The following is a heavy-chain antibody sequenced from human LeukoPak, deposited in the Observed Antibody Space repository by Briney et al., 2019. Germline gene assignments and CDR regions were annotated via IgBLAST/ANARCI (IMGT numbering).Heavy chain of an antibody. CDR2: INDGNGNT. CDR1: GYIFTCCA. Sequence: SVTVSCKDSGYIFTCCAMHWVRQAPGQRLERMGWINDGNGNTKYSQKFQGRVTITRDTSASTAYMELSSLRSEDTAVYYCARGRVVVPAAMPNWFDPWGQGTLVTVSS. D-gene: IGHD2-2*01. J-gene: IGHJ5*02. CDR3: ARGRVVVPAAMPNWFDP. V-gene: IGHV1-3*01.